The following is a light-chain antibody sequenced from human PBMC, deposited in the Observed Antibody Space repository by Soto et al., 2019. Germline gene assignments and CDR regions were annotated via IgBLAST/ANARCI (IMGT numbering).Light chain of an antibody. J-gene: IGKJ3*01. CDR1: QGIYNY. V-gene: IGKV1-27*01. CDR3: PKCNSAPFT. CDR2: AAS. Sequence: DTQMTQSPSSLSASVGDRVTITCRASQGIYNYLAWYQQKPGKVPKILIYAASSLVSGVPSRFSGSGSGTDFTITISSLQPEDVEPDYCPKCNSAPFTFGHGNKVDIK.